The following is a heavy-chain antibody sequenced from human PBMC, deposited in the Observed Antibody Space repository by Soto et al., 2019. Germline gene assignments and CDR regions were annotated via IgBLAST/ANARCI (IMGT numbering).Heavy chain of an antibody. CDR3: ARAIIVVPTPGDYYYYMDV. CDR2: ISYTGAT. Sequence: QVQLHESGPLLVKPSETLSLTCTVSGDSVSPYYWSWIRQPPGKGPEWVGFISYTGATDYNPSLKSRVSISVDTANNQFSLTLSSVTAADTAVDYCARAIIVVPTPGDYYYYMDVWGKGNTVTVSS. D-gene: IGHD2-2*01. V-gene: IGHV4-59*02. CDR1: GDSVSPYY. J-gene: IGHJ6*03.